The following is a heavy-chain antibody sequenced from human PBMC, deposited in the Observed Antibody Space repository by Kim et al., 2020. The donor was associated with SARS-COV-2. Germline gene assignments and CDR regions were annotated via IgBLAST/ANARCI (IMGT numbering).Heavy chain of an antibody. V-gene: IGHV4-59*13. Sequence: SETLSLTCTVSGGSISGYYWSWIRQPPGKGLEWIGYIYYSGSTNYNPSLKSRVTISVDTSKNQFSLKLSSVTAADTAVYYCARTYPDYDIMTGYYYFDYWGQRTLVTVSS. CDR2: IYYSGST. D-gene: IGHD3-9*01. J-gene: IGHJ4*02. CDR3: ARTYPDYDIMTGYYYFDY. CDR1: GGSISGYY.